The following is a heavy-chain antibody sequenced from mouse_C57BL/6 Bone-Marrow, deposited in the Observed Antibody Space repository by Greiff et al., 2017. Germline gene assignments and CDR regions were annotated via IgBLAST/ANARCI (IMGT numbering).Heavy chain of an antibody. J-gene: IGHJ2*01. CDR3: AKGDYGYDFFDY. Sequence: VQLQQSGAELARPGASVKLSCKASGYTFTSYGISWVKQRTGQGLEWIGEIYPRSGNTYYNEKFKGKATLTADKSSSTAYMELRSLTSEDSAVYFCAKGDYGYDFFDYWGQGTTLTGSS. D-gene: IGHD2-2*01. CDR2: IYPRSGNT. CDR1: GYTFTSYG. V-gene: IGHV1-81*01.